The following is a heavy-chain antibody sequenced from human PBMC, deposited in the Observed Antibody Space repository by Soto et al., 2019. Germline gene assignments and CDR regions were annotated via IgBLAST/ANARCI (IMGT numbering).Heavy chain of an antibody. V-gene: IGHV1-18*01. CDR2: ISAHNGNT. J-gene: IGHJ4*02. D-gene: IGHD1-1*01. CDR1: GYAFTTYG. Sequence: QVHLVQSGAEVKKPGASVKVSCKGSGYAFTTYGITWVRQAPGQGLEWMGWISAHNGNTNYAHKLQGRVTVTRDTLKSTAYMERRSLRSDDTAVYYCERGRYGDYWGQGALVTVSS. CDR3: ERGRYGDY.